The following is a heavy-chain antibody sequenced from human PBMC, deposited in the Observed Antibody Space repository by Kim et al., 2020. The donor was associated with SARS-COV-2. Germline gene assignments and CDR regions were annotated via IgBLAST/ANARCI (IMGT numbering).Heavy chain of an antibody. D-gene: IGHD6-13*01. CDR3: ARDPVGYSSSWYWFDP. Sequence: KLQGRVTMTTDTSTSTAYMELRSLRSDDTAVYYCARDPVGYSSSWYWFDPWGQGTLVTVSS. V-gene: IGHV1-18*01. J-gene: IGHJ5*02.